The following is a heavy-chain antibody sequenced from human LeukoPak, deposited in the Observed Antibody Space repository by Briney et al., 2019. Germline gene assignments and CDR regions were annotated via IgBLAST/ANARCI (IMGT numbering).Heavy chain of an antibody. J-gene: IGHJ4*02. CDR3: ARGLGSYDSSELTWPMISL. Sequence: SVKVSCKASGYTFTSYEINWVRQATGHGVEWMGWMNPDSGDTAYAQKFQGRITMTRSTSITTAYMELSSLRSEDTAVYYCARGLGSYDSSELTWPMISLWGQGTQVTVSS. V-gene: IGHV1-8*01. D-gene: IGHD3-22*01. CDR2: MNPDSGDT. CDR1: GYTFTSYE.